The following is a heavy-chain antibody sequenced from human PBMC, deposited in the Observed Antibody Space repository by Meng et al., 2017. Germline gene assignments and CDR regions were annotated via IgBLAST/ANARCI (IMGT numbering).Heavy chain of an antibody. J-gene: IGHJ4*02. Sequence: SETLSLTCTVSGGSISSYYWSWIRQPAGKGLEWIGRIYTSGSTNYNPSLKSRVTMSVDTSKNQFSLKLSSVTAADMAVYYCAREEPSYYDSSGYYTASYFDYWGQGTLVTVSS. V-gene: IGHV4-4*07. CDR3: AREEPSYYDSSGYYTASYFDY. CDR1: GGSISSYY. CDR2: IYTSGST. D-gene: IGHD3-22*01.